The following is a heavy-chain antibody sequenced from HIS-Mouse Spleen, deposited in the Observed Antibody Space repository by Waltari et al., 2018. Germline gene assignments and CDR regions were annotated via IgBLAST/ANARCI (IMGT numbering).Heavy chain of an antibody. CDR1: GYTFTGSY. J-gene: IGHJ6*02. V-gene: IGHV1-2*02. D-gene: IGHD3-16*01. CDR2: LNPNSGGT. Sequence: QVQLVQSGAEVKKPGASVKVSCKASGYTFTGSYMHWVRQAPGQGLEWMGWLNPNSGGTNDAQKFQGRVTMTRDTSISTAYMELSRLRSDDTAVYYCARVRGSYYYGMDVWGQGTTVTVSS. CDR3: ARVRGSYYYGMDV.